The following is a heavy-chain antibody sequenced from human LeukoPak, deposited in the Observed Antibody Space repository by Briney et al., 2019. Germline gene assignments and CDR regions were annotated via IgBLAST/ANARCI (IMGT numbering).Heavy chain of an antibody. D-gene: IGHD6-19*01. CDR2: ISISSGSI. V-gene: IGHV3-48*02. CDR3: ARGGYSSGWSRSALDV. Sequence: GGSLRLSCAASGFTFTSYTMNWVRQAPGKGLEWVSYISISSGSIYYADSVKGRFTISRDNAKNSLYLQMNSLRDEDTAMYYCARGGYSSGWSRSALDVWGQGTMVTVSS. J-gene: IGHJ3*01. CDR1: GFTFTSYT.